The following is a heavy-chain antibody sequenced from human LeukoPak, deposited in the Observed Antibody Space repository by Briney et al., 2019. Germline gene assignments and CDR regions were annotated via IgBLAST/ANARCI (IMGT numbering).Heavy chain of an antibody. CDR1: GFTFTSSA. CDR2: IVVGSGNT. D-gene: IGHD1-26*01. J-gene: IGHJ4*02. Sequence: RASVKVSCKASGFTFTSSAMQWVRQARGQRLEWIGWIVVGSGNTNYAQKFQERVTITRDMSTSRAYMELSSLRSEDTAVYYCAAVQVGANCYFDYWGQGTLVTVSS. V-gene: IGHV1-58*02. CDR3: AAVQVGANCYFDY.